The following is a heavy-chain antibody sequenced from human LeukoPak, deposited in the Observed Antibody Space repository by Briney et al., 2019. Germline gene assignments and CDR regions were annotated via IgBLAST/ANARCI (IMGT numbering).Heavy chain of an antibody. CDR2: ISWNSGTI. CDR3: AKDAGLWGGYIRH. D-gene: IGHD3-3*01. V-gene: IGHV3-9*01. J-gene: IGHJ4*02. CDR1: GFTFDNYA. Sequence: GGSLRLSCAASGFTFDNYAMHWVRQAPGKGLEWVSDISWNSGTIGYADSVKGRFTISRDSANNSLYLQMNSLRPEDTAFYYCAKDAGLWGGYIRHWGQGTLVTVSS.